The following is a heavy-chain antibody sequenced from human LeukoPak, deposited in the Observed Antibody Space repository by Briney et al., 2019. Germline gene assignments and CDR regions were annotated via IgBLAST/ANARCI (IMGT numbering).Heavy chain of an antibody. CDR1: GGSISSSSYY. J-gene: IGHJ4*02. CDR3: AIASSGWYFPLDY. Sequence: SETLSLTCTVSGGSISSSSYYWGWIRQPPGKGLEWIGSIYYSGSTYYNPSLKSRVTTSVGTSKNQFSLKLSSVTAADTAVYYCAIASSGWYFPLDYWGQGTLVTVSS. D-gene: IGHD6-19*01. V-gene: IGHV4-39*01. CDR2: IYYSGST.